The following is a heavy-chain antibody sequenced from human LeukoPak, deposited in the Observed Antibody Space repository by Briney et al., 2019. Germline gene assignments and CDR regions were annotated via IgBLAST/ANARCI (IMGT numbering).Heavy chain of an antibody. CDR3: ASPPSYCSGGSCRDY. D-gene: IGHD2-15*01. J-gene: IGHJ4*02. CDR2: ISYDGSNK. V-gene: IGHV3-30*04. CDR1: GFTFSSYA. Sequence: GGSLRLSCAASGFTFSSYAMHWVRQAPGKGLEWVAVISYDGSNKYYADSVKGRFTISRDNSKNTLYLQMNSLRAEDTAVYYCASPPSYCSGGSCRDYWGQGTLVTVSS.